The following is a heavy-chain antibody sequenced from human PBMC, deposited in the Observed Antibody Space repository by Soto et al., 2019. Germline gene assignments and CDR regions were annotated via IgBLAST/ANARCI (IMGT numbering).Heavy chain of an antibody. Sequence: QVQLVQSGAEVKKPGASVKVSCKASGYTFTSYYMHWVRQAPGQGLEWMGIINPSGGSTSYAQKCQGRVNMTRDTSTSTVYMELSSLRSEDTAVYYCARAAWNYAHFDYWGQGTLVTVSS. CDR1: GYTFTSYY. V-gene: IGHV1-46*01. J-gene: IGHJ4*02. CDR3: ARAAWNYAHFDY. CDR2: INPSGGST. D-gene: IGHD1-7*01.